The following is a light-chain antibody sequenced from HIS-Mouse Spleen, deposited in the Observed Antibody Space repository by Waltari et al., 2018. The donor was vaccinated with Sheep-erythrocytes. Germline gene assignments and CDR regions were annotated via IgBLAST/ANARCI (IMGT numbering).Light chain of an antibody. CDR1: ALPKQY. Sequence: SYELTQPPSVSVSPGQTARITCSGDALPKQYAYLYQQKPGQAPVLVIYKDSDRPPGIPDGFSGSSAGTTVTLTISGVQAEDEADYYCQSADSSGTWVFGGGTKLTVL. J-gene: IGLJ3*02. CDR3: QSADSSGTWV. CDR2: KDS. V-gene: IGLV3-25*03.